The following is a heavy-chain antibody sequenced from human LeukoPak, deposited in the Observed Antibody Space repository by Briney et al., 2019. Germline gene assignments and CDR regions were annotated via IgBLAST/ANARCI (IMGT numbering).Heavy chain of an antibody. J-gene: IGHJ4*02. CDR1: G. V-gene: IGHV3-33*01. D-gene: IGHD3-3*01. CDR3: ARGPPVLRFLEWLLSY. Sequence: GMXWXXXXPXKGGEWGAVICYYGSNKYYADSVNGRFTISRDNSKNTLYLQMNSLRAEDTAVYYCARGPPVLRFLEWLLSYWGQGTLVTVSS. CDR2: ICYYGSNK.